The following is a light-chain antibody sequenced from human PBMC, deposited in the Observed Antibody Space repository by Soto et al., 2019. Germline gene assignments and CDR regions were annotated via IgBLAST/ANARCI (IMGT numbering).Light chain of an antibody. CDR3: SSYVGNTIWE. V-gene: IGLV2-8*01. Sequence: QSALTQPASVSGSPGQSITISCTGTSSDIGYYDYVSWYQHHSGKAPKLIIYEVNKRPSGVPDRFSGSKSGNTASLTVSGLQAEDEADYFCSSYVGNTIWEFGGGTKVTVL. J-gene: IGLJ2*01. CDR1: SSDIGYYDY. CDR2: EVN.